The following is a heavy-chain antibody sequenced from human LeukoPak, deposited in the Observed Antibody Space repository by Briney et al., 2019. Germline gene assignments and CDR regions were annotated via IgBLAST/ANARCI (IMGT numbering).Heavy chain of an antibody. Sequence: SETLSLTCSISGDSINHYYWSWIRQPANKGLEWIGRIFSNGATKDNPSLKSRVTISVDTSKNQFSLKLSSVTAADTAVYYCASSGARYYPPWAFDIWGQGTMVTVSS. V-gene: IGHV4-4*07. CDR2: IFSNGAT. CDR3: ASSGARYYPPWAFDI. CDR1: GDSINHYY. J-gene: IGHJ3*02. D-gene: IGHD3-22*01.